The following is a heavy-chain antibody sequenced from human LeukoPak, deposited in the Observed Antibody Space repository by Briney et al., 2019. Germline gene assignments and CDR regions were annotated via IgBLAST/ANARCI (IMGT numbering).Heavy chain of an antibody. CDR3: TTERFYDDSLKSDF. D-gene: IGHD3-22*01. CDR1: GFTFDTAW. Sequence: PGGSLRLSCDASGFTFDTAWMHWVRQAPGKGLEWVGRIKSKNDEGTVDCAAPVNGRFSISRDDSKNTVYLQMNRLKTEDTAEYYCTTERFYDDSLKSDFWGQGTLVTVSS. J-gene: IGHJ4*02. V-gene: IGHV3-15*01. CDR2: IKSKNDEGTV.